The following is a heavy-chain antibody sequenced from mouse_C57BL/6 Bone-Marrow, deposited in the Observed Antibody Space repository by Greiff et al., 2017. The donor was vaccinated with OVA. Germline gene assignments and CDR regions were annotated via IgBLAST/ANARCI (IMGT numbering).Heavy chain of an antibody. Sequence: QVQLQQPGAELVMPGASVKLSCKASGYTFTSYWMHWVKRRPGQGLEWIGEIDPSDSYTNYNQKFKGKSTLTVDKSSSTAYMQLSSLTSEDSAVYYCALGSSPFDYWGQGTTLTVSS. D-gene: IGHD1-1*01. V-gene: IGHV1-69*01. CDR3: ALGSSPFDY. CDR2: IDPSDSYT. J-gene: IGHJ2*01. CDR1: GYTFTSYW.